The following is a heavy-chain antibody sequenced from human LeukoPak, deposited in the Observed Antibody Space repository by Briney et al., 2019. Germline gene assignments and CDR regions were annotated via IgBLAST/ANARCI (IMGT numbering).Heavy chain of an antibody. D-gene: IGHD6-19*01. V-gene: IGHV3-74*01. CDR3: ARVIYSGWQGELSD. J-gene: IGHJ4*02. CDR1: GFTFSSYW. Sequence: GGSLRLSCAASGFTFSSYWMHWVRQAPGKGLVWVSRINSDGSTTSYADSVMGRFTISRDNAKNTLYLQMNSLRAEDTAVYYCARVIYSGWQGELSDWGQGTLVTVSS. CDR2: INSDGSTT.